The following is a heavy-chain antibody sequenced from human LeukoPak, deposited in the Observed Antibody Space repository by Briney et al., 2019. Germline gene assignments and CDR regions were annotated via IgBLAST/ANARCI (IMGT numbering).Heavy chain of an antibody. CDR2: IYSGGST. D-gene: IGHD3-3*01. CDR3: ARVSPTHYDFWSGSYYYYYMDV. Sequence: GGSLRLSCAASGFTVSSNYMSWVRQAPGKGLEWVSVIYSGGSTYYADSVKGRFTISRDNSTNTLYLQMNSLRAEDTAVYYCARVSPTHYDFWSGSYYYYYMDVWGKGTTVTVSS. V-gene: IGHV3-53*01. CDR1: GFTVSSNY. J-gene: IGHJ6*03.